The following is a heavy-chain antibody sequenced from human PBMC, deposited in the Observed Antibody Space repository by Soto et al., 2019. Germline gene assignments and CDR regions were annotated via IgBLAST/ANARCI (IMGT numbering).Heavy chain of an antibody. CDR3: ARDRGGYYYGMDV. D-gene: IGHD3-10*01. J-gene: IGHJ6*02. Sequence: ASVKVSCKASGYTFTIYYMHWVRRAPGQGLEWMGIINPSGGSTSYAQKFQGRVTMTRDTSTSTVYVELSSLRSEDTAVYYCARDRGGYYYGMDVWGQGTTVTVSS. V-gene: IGHV1-46*03. CDR1: GYTFTIYY. CDR2: INPSGGST.